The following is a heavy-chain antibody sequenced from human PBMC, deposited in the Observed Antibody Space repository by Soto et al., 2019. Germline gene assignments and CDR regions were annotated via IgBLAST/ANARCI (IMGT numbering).Heavy chain of an antibody. J-gene: IGHJ4*02. V-gene: IGHV3-30-3*01. Sequence: QVQLVESGGGVVRPGRSLRLSCAASGFTFSSYAMHWVRQAPGKGLEWVAVISYDGSNKYYADSVKGRFTISRDNSKNTLYLQMNSLRAEDTAVYYCARDGDHTIFGVVIMSYFDYWGQGTLVTVSS. CDR3: ARDGDHTIFGVVIMSYFDY. D-gene: IGHD3-3*01. CDR1: GFTFSSYA. CDR2: ISYDGSNK.